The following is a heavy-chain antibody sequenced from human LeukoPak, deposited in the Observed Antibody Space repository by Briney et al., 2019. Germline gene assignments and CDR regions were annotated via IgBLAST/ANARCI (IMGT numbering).Heavy chain of an antibody. J-gene: IGHJ6*02. Sequence: GASVKVSCKASGATFSSYAISWVRQAPGQGLEWMGRITPIRGMTNYAQKFQGRVTITADKSTSTAYMELSNLRSEDTALYYCARSRWGAKVTSSYYYYGMDVWGQGTTVTVSS. CDR2: ITPIRGMT. D-gene: IGHD4/OR15-4a*01. V-gene: IGHV1-69*04. CDR1: GATFSSYA. CDR3: ARSRWGAKVTSSYYYYGMDV.